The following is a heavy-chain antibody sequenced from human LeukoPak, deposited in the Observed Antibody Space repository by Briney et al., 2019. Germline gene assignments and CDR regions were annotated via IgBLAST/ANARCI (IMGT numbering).Heavy chain of an antibody. CDR1: GGSISSSSYY. V-gene: IGHV4-39*02. CDR2: VYYSGST. D-gene: IGHD3-10*01. CDR3: ARDGSGSYSWFDP. Sequence: PSETLSLTCTVSGGSISSSSYYWGWIRQPPGKGLEWIGSVYYSGSTYYNPSLKSRVTISVDAPKNQFSLKLSSVTAADTAVYYCARDGSGSYSWFDPWGQGTLVTVSS. J-gene: IGHJ5*02.